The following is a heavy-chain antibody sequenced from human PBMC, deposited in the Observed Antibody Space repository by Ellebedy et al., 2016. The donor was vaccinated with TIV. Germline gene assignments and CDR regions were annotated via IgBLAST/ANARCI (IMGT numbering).Heavy chain of an antibody. J-gene: IGHJ6*03. CDR3: ARDPSTKYYSYYMDL. V-gene: IGHV3-33*01. Sequence: GGSLRLSXTASGFSFHVYGIHWVRQAPGKGLEWVAFMWYDGSEEYYADSVKGRFTISRDNSKNTVHLQMSSLRVEDTAVYFCARDPSTKYYSYYMDLWGKGTTVTVSS. CDR1: GFSFHVYG. CDR2: MWYDGSEE. D-gene: IGHD2-2*01.